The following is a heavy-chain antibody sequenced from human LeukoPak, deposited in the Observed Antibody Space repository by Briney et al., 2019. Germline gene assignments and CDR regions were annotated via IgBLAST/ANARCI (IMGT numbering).Heavy chain of an antibody. D-gene: IGHD6-13*01. Sequence: SETLSLTCTVSGGSISSGSYYWSWIRQPAGKGLEWIGRIYTSGSTNYNPSLKSRVTISVDTSKNQFSLKLSSVTAADTAVYYCARDLFWIAAANTNNNAFDIWGQGTMVTVSS. CDR3: ARDLFWIAAANTNNNAFDI. V-gene: IGHV4-61*02. CDR1: GGSISSGSYY. J-gene: IGHJ3*02. CDR2: IYTSGST.